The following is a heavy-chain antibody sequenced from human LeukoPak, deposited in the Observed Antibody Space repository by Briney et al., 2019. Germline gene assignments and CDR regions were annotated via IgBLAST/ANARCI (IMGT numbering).Heavy chain of an antibody. CDR2: IYYSGST. CDR1: GFTFSSYA. D-gene: IGHD3-16*01. V-gene: IGHV4-59*08. CDR3: ARRWGDY. J-gene: IGHJ4*02. Sequence: PGGSLRLSCAASGFTFSSYAMSWIRQPPGKGLEWIGYIYYSGSTNYNPSLKSRVTISVDTSKNQFSLKLSSVTAADTAVYYCARRWGDYWGQGTLVTVSS.